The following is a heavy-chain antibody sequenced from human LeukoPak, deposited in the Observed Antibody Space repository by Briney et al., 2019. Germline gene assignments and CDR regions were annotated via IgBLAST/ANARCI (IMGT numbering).Heavy chain of an antibody. CDR1: GFTFSDAW. CDR2: IKSKTDGGTT. D-gene: IGHD3-10*01. V-gene: IGHV3-15*05. CDR3: TRYYYGSGSYGELNY. Sequence: PGGSLRLSCAASGFTFSDAWMSWVRQAPGKGLEWVGRIKSKTDGGTTDYGAPVKGRFTISRDDSKNTVYLQMNSLKTEDTAVYYCTRYYYGSGSYGELNYWGQGTLVTVSS. J-gene: IGHJ4*02.